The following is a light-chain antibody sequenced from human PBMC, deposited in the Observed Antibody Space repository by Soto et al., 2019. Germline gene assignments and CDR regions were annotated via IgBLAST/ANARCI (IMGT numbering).Light chain of an antibody. CDR1: ESIGNN. CDR3: QQYNTWPPIT. Sequence: EIALSQSPSSLSLSQGETATLFCRASESIGNNLAWYQQKPGQVPRLLMYGASTRATGIPARFSGSGSGTEFTLTISNLQSEDFAVYYCQQYNTWPPITFGQGTRLEIK. J-gene: IGKJ5*01. V-gene: IGKV3-15*01. CDR2: GAS.